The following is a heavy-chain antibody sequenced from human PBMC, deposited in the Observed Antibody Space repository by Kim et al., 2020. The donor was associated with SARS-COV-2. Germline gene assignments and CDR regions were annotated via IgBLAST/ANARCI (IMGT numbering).Heavy chain of an antibody. CDR1: GGSISSSSYY. J-gene: IGHJ4*02. D-gene: IGHD3-10*01. Sequence: SETLSLTCTVSGGSISSSSYYWDWIRQPPGKGLEWIGSIYYSGSTYYNPSLKSRVTISVDTSKNQFSLKLSSVTAADTAVYYCARSFLWFGELLPPSWVSFYFDYWGQGTLVTVSS. CDR2: IYYSGST. CDR3: ARSFLWFGELLPPSWVSFYFDY. V-gene: IGHV4-39*01.